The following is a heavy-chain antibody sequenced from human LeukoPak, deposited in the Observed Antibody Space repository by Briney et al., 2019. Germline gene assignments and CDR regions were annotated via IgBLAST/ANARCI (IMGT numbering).Heavy chain of an antibody. Sequence: SETLSLTCTVSGGSISSSSYYWGWIRQPPGKGLEWIASIYYSGSTYYNPSLKSRVTMSVDTSKNQFSLKLSSVTAADTAMYYCARQTSMVTMCYFDQWGQGTLVTVSS. J-gene: IGHJ4*02. CDR2: IYYSGST. CDR1: GGSISSSSYY. V-gene: IGHV4-39*01. CDR3: ARQTSMVTMCYFDQ. D-gene: IGHD2-21*02.